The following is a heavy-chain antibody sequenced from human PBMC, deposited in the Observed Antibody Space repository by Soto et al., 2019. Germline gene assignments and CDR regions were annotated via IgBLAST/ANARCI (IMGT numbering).Heavy chain of an antibody. D-gene: IGHD2-2*01. CDR3: ARNWNLALVPAAYFDS. V-gene: IGHV4-39*01. CDR2: VYYTGTT. Sequence: SETLSLTCTVSNFSVLTSIYYWAWIRQPPGKGLEWVGTVYYTGTTYYNPSLQSRVTISIDTSKNQFSLNLYSVTAADTAVHYCARNWNLALVPAAYFDSWGQGTLVTVSS. CDR1: NFSVLTSIYY. J-gene: IGHJ4*02.